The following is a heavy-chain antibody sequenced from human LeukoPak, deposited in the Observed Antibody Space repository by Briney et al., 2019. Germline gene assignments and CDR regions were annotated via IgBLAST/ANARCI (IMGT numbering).Heavy chain of an antibody. V-gene: IGHV4-61*02. D-gene: IGHD3-22*01. CDR3: ARVTTGGYYNY. J-gene: IGHJ4*02. CDR1: GGSISSGSYY. Sequence: SETLSLTCTVSGGSISSGSYYWSWVRQPAGTGLEWIGRIYTSGSTNYNPSLKSRVTISLDTSENHFSLKLSSVTAADMAVYYCARVTTGGYYNYWGQGTLVTVSS. CDR2: IYTSGST.